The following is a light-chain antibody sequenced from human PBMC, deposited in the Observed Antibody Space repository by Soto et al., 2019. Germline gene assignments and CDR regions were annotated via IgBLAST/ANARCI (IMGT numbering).Light chain of an antibody. V-gene: IGKV2-28*01. CDR3: MQALQTPYT. Sequence: DIVMTQSPLSLPVTPGEPASISCRSSQSLLHSNGYNYLDWYLQKPGQSPQLLIYLGSNRASGVPDRFSGSGSGTDFTLKICRVEAEDVGVYYCMQALQTPYTFGQGTKLEIK. CDR1: QSLLHSNGYNY. CDR2: LGS. J-gene: IGKJ2*01.